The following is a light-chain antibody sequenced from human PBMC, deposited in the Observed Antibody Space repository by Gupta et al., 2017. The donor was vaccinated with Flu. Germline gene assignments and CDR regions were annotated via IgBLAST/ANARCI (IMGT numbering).Light chain of an antibody. V-gene: IGKV4-1*01. CDR2: WAS. J-gene: IGKJ4*01. Sequence: DTVMTQFPDSLVWSLGERATINCKSSQSVLKTSDNKNYLGWFQQKPGQPPKLIISWASSGEAGVHDRFSGRGSGKDFILIITSLQAENVTVYYCQQDYSAPLTFGGGTKVEIK. CDR3: QQDYSAPLT. CDR1: QSVLKTSDNKNY.